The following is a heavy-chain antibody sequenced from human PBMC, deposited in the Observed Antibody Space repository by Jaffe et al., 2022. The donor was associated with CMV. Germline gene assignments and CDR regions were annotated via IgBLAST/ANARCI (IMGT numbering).Heavy chain of an antibody. CDR1: GFTFSSYG. J-gene: IGHJ6*02. V-gene: IGHV3-33*01. CDR2: IWYDGSNK. D-gene: IGHD6-13*01. CDR3: ARTPNTPYSSSWYYYYYGMDV. Sequence: QVQLVESGGGVVQPGRSLRLSCAASGFTFSSYGMHWVRQAPGKGLEWVAVIWYDGSNKYYADSVKGRFTISRDNSKNTLYLQMNSLRAEDTAVYYCARTPNTPYSSSWYYYYYGMDVWGQGTTVTVSS.